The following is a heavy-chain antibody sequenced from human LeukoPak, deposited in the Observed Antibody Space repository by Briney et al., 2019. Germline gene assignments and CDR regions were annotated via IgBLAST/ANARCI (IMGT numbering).Heavy chain of an antibody. D-gene: IGHD5-24*01. V-gene: IGHV4-34*01. CDR3: ARGATISETGYFDF. CDR1: GGSFSRYY. J-gene: IGHJ4*03. Sequence: SETLSLTCAVSGGSFSRYYWSWLRQSPGKGLEWIAEIDHRGDTNYNPSVKSRVTTSADTSKNQFSLKVRSLSAADTAVYYCARGATISETGYFDFWGQGTPVTVSS. CDR2: IDHRGDT.